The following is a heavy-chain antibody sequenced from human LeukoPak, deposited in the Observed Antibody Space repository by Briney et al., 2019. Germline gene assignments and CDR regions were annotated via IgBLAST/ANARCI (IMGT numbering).Heavy chain of an antibody. CDR1: GYSFTSYW. J-gene: IGHJ4*02. CDR2: IDPSDSYT. V-gene: IGHV5-10-1*01. CDR3: ASRRASYYDFWSGYYQDDATDY. D-gene: IGHD3-3*01. Sequence: GESPKISCKGSGYSFTSYWNSWVRQMPGKGLEWMGRIDPSDSYTNYSPSLQGHVNNPADQSISTADLQWSSLKASDTAMYYCASRRASYYDFWSGYYQDDATDYWGQGTLVTVSS.